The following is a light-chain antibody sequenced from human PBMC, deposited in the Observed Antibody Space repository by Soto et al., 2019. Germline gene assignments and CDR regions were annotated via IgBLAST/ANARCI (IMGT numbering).Light chain of an antibody. CDR2: DAS. J-gene: IGKJ1*01. Sequence: DIQMTQSPSTLSASVGDRVTITCRASQSLSSWLAWYQQKPGKAPKLLIYDASSLESGVPSRFSGSGSGTEFTLTISSLQTYEFAPHYCPEYNSYPWTFGQGTKVQIK. CDR1: QSLSSW. V-gene: IGKV1-5*01. CDR3: PEYNSYPWT.